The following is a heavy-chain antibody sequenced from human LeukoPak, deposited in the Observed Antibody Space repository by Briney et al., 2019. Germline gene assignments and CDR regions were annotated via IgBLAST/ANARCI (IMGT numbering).Heavy chain of an antibody. D-gene: IGHD3-22*01. Sequence: PGGSLRLSCAASGFTFSSSWMNWVRQAPGKGLEWVANIKQDGSEKYYVDSVKGRFTISRDNAKNSLYLQMNSLRAEDTAVYYCASSGVVVITPFDYWGQGTLVTVSS. J-gene: IGHJ4*02. CDR3: ASSGVVVITPFDY. CDR1: GFTFSSSW. CDR2: IKQDGSEK. V-gene: IGHV3-7*01.